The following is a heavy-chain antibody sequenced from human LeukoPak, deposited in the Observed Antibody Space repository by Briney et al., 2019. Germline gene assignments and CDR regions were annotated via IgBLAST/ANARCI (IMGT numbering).Heavy chain of an antibody. CDR1: GGSISSGDYY. D-gene: IGHD3-10*01. Sequence: SQTLSLTCTVSGGSISSGDYYWSWIRQPPGKGLEWLGYIYYSGSTYYNPSLKSRVTISVDTSKNQFSLKLSSVTAADTAVYYCARDAMVRGVISMYYYYYGMDVWGQGTTVTVSS. J-gene: IGHJ6*02. CDR3: ARDAMVRGVISMYYYYYGMDV. V-gene: IGHV4-30-4*01. CDR2: IYYSGST.